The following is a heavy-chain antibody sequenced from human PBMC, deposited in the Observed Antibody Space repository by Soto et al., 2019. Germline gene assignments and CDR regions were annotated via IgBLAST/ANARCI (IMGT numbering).Heavy chain of an antibody. Sequence: EVQLVESGGGLIQPGGSMRLSCAVSGFTVSNNYMTWVRQAPGRGLEWISIIYARGDTYYADSVKGRFTISRDTSDNTLYLQMNSLRAEDMAMYYCARERDTTGYILRYWGQGTLVTVSS. V-gene: IGHV3-53*01. CDR2: IYARGDT. CDR1: GFTVSNNY. J-gene: IGHJ4*02. D-gene: IGHD3-9*01. CDR3: ARERDTTGYILRY.